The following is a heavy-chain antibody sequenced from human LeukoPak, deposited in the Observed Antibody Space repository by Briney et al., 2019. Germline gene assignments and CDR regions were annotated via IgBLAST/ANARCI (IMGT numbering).Heavy chain of an antibody. J-gene: IGHJ4*02. CDR2: TGGSDDNT. V-gene: IGHV3-23*01. D-gene: IGHD6-19*01. CDR3: TRDLMTGFSSGWYFAY. CDR1: GLNFNGYA. Sequence: GGSLRLSCEGSGLNFNGYAISWVRQAPGKGLEWVAVTGGSDDNTHYADSVKGRFTISRDNSANRPFLQMHSLRPDDSARYYCTRDLMTGFSSGWYFAYWGQGTLVTVSS.